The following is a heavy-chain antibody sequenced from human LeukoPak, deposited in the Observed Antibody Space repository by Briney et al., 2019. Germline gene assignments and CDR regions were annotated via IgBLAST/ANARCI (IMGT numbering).Heavy chain of an antibody. D-gene: IGHD3-22*01. CDR2: VYYSGST. Sequence: PSETLSLTCIVSGGSVYSGTYYWSWVRQPPGKGLEWIGYVYYSGSTNYNPSLESRVTISLDTSKNQFSLRLSSVTAADTAVYYCARGRGYYYDSSGYLNWFDPWGQGTLVTVSS. V-gene: IGHV4-61*01. CDR3: ARGRGYYYDSSGYLNWFDP. CDR1: GGSVYSGTYY. J-gene: IGHJ5*02.